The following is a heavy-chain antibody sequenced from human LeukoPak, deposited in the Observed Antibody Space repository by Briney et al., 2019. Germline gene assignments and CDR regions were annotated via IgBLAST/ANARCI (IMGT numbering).Heavy chain of an antibody. D-gene: IGHD2-2*03. V-gene: IGHV3-23*01. J-gene: IGHJ3*01. CDR3: AKGGYFAFDF. Sequence: STNDVNSAQGRFTISRDNSKNTLYLQMHSLRAEDTATYFCAKGGYFAFDFWGQGTKVTVSS. CDR2: ST.